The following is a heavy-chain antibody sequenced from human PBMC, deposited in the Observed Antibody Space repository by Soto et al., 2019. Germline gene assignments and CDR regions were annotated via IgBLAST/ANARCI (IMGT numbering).Heavy chain of an antibody. Sequence: GGSLRLSCAASGFTFSSYAMSWVRQAPGKGLEWVSAISGSGGSTYYADSVKGRFTISRDNSKNTLYLQMNSLRAEDTAVYYCAKDEGDYDFWSGHYTYYYYYGMDVWGQGTTVTVSS. CDR1: GFTFSSYA. V-gene: IGHV3-23*01. CDR3: AKDEGDYDFWSGHYTYYYYYGMDV. D-gene: IGHD3-3*01. J-gene: IGHJ6*02. CDR2: ISGSGGST.